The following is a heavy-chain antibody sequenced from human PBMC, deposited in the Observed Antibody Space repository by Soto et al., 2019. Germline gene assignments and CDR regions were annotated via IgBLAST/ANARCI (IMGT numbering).Heavy chain of an antibody. V-gene: IGHV3-21*01. CDR3: ARVLRYCSGGSCYFGAFDI. J-gene: IGHJ3*02. D-gene: IGHD2-15*01. Sequence: GGSLRLSCAASGFTFRSYSMNWVRQAPGKGLEWVSSISSSSSYIYYADSVKGRFTISRDNAKNSLYLQMNSLRAEDTAVYYCARVLRYCSGGSCYFGAFDIWGQGTMVTVSS. CDR1: GFTFRSYS. CDR2: ISSSSSYI.